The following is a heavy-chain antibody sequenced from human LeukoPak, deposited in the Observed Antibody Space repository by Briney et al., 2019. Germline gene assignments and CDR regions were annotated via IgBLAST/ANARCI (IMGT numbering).Heavy chain of an antibody. CDR3: ARDRGAAGHYYYGMDV. CDR2: ISAYNGNT. J-gene: IGHJ6*02. Sequence: ASVKVSCKASGYTFTSYGISWVRQAPGQGLEWMGWISAYNGNTNYAQKLQGRVTMTTDTSTSTAYMELRSLRSDDTAVYYCARDRGAAGHYYYGMDVWGQGTTVTVSS. V-gene: IGHV1-18*01. CDR1: GYTFTSYG. D-gene: IGHD6-13*01.